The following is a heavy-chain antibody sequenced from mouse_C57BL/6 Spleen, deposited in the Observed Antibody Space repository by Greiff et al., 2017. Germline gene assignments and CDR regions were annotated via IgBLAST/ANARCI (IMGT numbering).Heavy chain of an antibody. CDR2: ISNGGGST. CDR3: ARRDYGSSYVYFDV. CDR1: GFTFSDYY. Sequence: EVKVVESGGGLVQPGGSLKLSCAASGFTFSDYYMYWVRQTPEKRLEWVAYISNGGGSTYYPDTAKGRFTISRDNAKNTLYLQMSRLKSEDTAMYYCARRDYGSSYVYFDVWGTGTTVTVSS. J-gene: IGHJ1*03. V-gene: IGHV5-12*01. D-gene: IGHD1-1*01.